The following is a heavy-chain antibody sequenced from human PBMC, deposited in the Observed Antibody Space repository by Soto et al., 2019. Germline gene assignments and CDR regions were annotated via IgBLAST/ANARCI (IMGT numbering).Heavy chain of an antibody. J-gene: IGHJ4*02. CDR2: IYYSGST. CDR3: ARFASVYLFWTYFDF. CDR1: GGSISSSSYY. D-gene: IGHD3-3*01. V-gene: IGHV4-39*01. Sequence: QLLESGPGLVKPSETLSLTCTVSGGSISSSSYYWGWIRQPPGKGLEWIGRIYYSGSTYYNPSLKSRVTISVDTSKNQFSLKVSSVTAADTAVYYCARFASVYLFWTYFDFWGQGTLVTVSS.